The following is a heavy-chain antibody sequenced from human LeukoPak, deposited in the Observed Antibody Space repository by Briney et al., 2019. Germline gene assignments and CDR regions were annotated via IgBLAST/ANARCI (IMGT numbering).Heavy chain of an antibody. J-gene: IGHJ4*02. CDR1: GSTFSSYG. D-gene: IGHD1-26*01. V-gene: IGHV3-23*01. Sequence: GGSLRLSCAASGSTFSSYGMSWVRQAPGKGLEWVSTISGSGGSTYYADSVKGRFTISRDNSKNTLYLQMHSLRPEDTALYYCAKGLGYYSDYWGQGTLVTVSS. CDR2: ISGSGGST. CDR3: AKGLGYYSDY.